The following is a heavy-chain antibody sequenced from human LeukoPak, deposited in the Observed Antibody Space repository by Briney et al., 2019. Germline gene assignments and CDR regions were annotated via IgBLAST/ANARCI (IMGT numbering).Heavy chain of an antibody. Sequence: GGSLRLSCAASGFIFSNYAMNWMRQAPGKGLEWLLYISSSSDTIYYADSVRGRFTISRDNVENSLYLQMNSLRVEDTAVYYCARDRAAPDYWGRGTLVTVSS. CDR1: GFIFSNYA. J-gene: IGHJ4*02. CDR2: ISSSSDTI. CDR3: ARDRAAPDY. V-gene: IGHV3-48*04.